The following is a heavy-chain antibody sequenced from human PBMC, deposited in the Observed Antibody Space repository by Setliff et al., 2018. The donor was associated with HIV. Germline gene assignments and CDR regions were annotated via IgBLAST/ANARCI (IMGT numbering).Heavy chain of an antibody. V-gene: IGHV3-7*01. CDR3: AGSAWYFVQAD. CDR1: GFTFSRSG. J-gene: IGHJ1*01. Sequence: GGSLRLSCAAAGFTFSRSGMHWVRQAPGKGLEWVANIHKTGSEQYYVDSVKGRFTISRDNINNFVYLQMNDLTVEDTGVYYCAGSAWYFVQADWGQGTLVTVSS. D-gene: IGHD2-15*01. CDR2: IHKTGSEQ.